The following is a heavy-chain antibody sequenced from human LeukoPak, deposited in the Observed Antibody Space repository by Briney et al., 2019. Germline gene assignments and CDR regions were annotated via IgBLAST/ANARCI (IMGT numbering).Heavy chain of an antibody. Sequence: GGSLRLSCAASGFAFSSYGMHWVRQAPGKELERVAVISYDGSNKYYADSVKGRFTISRDNSKNTLYLQMNSLRAEDTAVYYCARGEGDSSGYLGTWGQGTLVTVSS. CDR3: ARGEGDSSGYLGT. V-gene: IGHV3-30*19. J-gene: IGHJ4*02. D-gene: IGHD3-22*01. CDR1: GFAFSSYG. CDR2: ISYDGSNK.